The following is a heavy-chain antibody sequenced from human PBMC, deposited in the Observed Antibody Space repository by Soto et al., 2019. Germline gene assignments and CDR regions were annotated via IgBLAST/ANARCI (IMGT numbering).Heavy chain of an antibody. D-gene: IGHD6-13*01. V-gene: IGHV4-31*01. Sequence: QVQLQESGPGLVKPSQTLSLTCTVSGGSISSGGYYWSWIRQHPGKGLEWIGYIYYSGSTYYNPSLKRLVTISLDTSNTQFSRKLSSVTAADTAVYYCARGGIAAAAPPDYWGQGTLVTVSS. CDR3: ARGGIAAAAPPDY. CDR2: IYYSGST. J-gene: IGHJ4*02. CDR1: GGSISSGGYY.